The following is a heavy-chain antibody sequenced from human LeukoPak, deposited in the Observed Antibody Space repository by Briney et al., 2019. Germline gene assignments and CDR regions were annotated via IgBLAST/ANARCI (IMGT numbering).Heavy chain of an antibody. CDR3: ARHPFFNPFDY. V-gene: IGHV4-59*08. CDR2: IYITGNT. D-gene: IGHD3-3*01. J-gene: IGHJ4*02. CDR1: GASISSDY. Sequence: SETLSLTCTVSGASISSDYWSWIRQPPGKGLEWIGYIYITGNTNYSPSLKSRVTMSLDTSKNQFSLKLSSVTATDTAVYYCARHPFFNPFDYWGLGTPVTVSS.